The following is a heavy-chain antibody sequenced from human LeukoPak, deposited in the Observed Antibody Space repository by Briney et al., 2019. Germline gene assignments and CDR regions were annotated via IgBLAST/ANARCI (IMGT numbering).Heavy chain of an antibody. D-gene: IGHD2-2*01. Sequence: PGGSLRLSCAASGFTFSSYAMSWVRQAPGKGLEWVSAISGSGGSTYYTDSVKGRFTISRDNSKNMLYLQLNSLRAEDTAVYYCARGRCSSSSCLYWYFDLWGRGTLVTVSS. CDR1: GFTFSSYA. J-gene: IGHJ2*01. V-gene: IGHV3-23*01. CDR3: ARGRCSSSSCLYWYFDL. CDR2: ISGSGGST.